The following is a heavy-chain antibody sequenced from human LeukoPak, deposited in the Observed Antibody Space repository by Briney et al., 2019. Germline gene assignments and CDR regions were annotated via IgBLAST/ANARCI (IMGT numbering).Heavy chain of an antibody. CDR1: GFTFSSYG. Sequence: GGSLRLSCAASGFTFSSYGMHWVRQAPGKGLEWVAFIRYDGSNKYYANSVKGRFTISRDNSKNTLYLQMNSLRAEDTAVYYCAKDPSIAAAWTPYYFDYWGQGTLVTVSS. V-gene: IGHV3-30*02. CDR3: AKDPSIAAAWTPYYFDY. D-gene: IGHD6-13*01. J-gene: IGHJ4*02. CDR2: IRYDGSNK.